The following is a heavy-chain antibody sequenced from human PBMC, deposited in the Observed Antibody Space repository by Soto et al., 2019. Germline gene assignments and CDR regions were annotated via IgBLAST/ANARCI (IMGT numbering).Heavy chain of an antibody. CDR2: ISAYNGNT. CDR1: GYTFTSYG. J-gene: IGHJ3*02. V-gene: IGHV1-18*01. CDR3: ASKITTVSDGSTGQAFDI. D-gene: IGHD4-17*01. Sequence: QVPLVQSGAEVKKPGASVKVSCKASGYTFTSYGISWVRQAPGQGLEWMGWISAYNGNTNYAQKLQGRVTMTTDTSTSTAYMELRSLRSDDTAVYYCASKITTVSDGSTGQAFDIWGQGTMVTVSS.